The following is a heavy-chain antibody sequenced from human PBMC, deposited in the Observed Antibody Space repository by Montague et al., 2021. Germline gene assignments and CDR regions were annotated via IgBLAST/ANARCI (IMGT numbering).Heavy chain of an antibody. CDR3: AKQDYFVSGTSYKGFDP. CDR2: MFYGGAT. D-gene: IGHD3-10*01. CDR1: GDSISSKGNF. Sequence: SETLSLTCSVSGDSISSKGNFWGWIRQPPGKGLEWLGSMFYGGATSNNPSLKSRVTMSIDTSTNQFSLKLSFVTAADTAVYYCAKQDYFVSGTSYKGFDPWGQGILVTVSS. J-gene: IGHJ5*02. V-gene: IGHV4-61*05.